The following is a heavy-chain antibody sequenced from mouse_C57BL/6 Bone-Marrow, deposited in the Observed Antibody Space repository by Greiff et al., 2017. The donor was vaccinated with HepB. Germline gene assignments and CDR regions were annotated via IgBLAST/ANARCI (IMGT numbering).Heavy chain of an antibody. CDR1: GFTFSDYY. D-gene: IGHD1-1*01. Sequence: EVHLVESEGGLVQPGSSMKLSCTASGFTFSDYYMAWVRQVPEKGLEWVANINYDGSSTYYLDSLKSRFIISRDNAKNILYLQMSSLKSEDTATYYCARGYYYGSSYNFDYWGQGTTLTVSS. V-gene: IGHV5-16*01. J-gene: IGHJ2*01. CDR3: ARGYYYGSSYNFDY. CDR2: INYDGSST.